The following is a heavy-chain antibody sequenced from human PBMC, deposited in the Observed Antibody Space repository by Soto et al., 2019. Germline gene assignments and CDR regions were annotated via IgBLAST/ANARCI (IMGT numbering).Heavy chain of an antibody. Sequence: GGSLRLSCAASGFTFSSYAMHWVRQAPGKGLEWVAVISYDGSNKYYADSVKGRFTISRDNSKNTLYLQMNSLRAEDTAVYYCARDGVGQDWYNWNDGGYYYYYGMDVWGQGTTVTVSS. D-gene: IGHD1-1*01. CDR3: ARDGVGQDWYNWNDGGYYYYYGMDV. CDR1: GFTFSSYA. V-gene: IGHV3-30-3*01. J-gene: IGHJ6*02. CDR2: ISYDGSNK.